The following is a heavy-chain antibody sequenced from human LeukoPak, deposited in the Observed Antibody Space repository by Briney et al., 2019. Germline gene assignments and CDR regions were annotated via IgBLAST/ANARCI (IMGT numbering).Heavy chain of an antibody. CDR2: ISSSGNSI. D-gene: IGHD4-23*01. V-gene: IGHV3-48*03. Sequence: GGSLRLSCAASGFPFSSYEMNWVRQAPGKGLEWVSYISSSGNSIYYADSVKGRFTVSRDNANKSLYLHMNRLRAEDTAVYYCAKSPYPGNYLYYFDYWGQGTLVTVSS. CDR3: AKSPYPGNYLYYFDY. CDR1: GFPFSSYE. J-gene: IGHJ4*02.